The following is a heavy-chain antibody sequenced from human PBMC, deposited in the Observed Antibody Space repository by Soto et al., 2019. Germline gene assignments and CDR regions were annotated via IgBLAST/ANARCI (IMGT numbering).Heavy chain of an antibody. J-gene: IGHJ4*02. CDR3: ARAGYNWNDAGKSFDY. Sequence: GASVKVSCKVSGYTFTGYYMHWVRQAPGQGLEWMGWANPNSGVINYAQKFQGRVTMIRDTSISAAYMELSRLRSDETAVYYCARAGYNWNDAGKSFDYWGQGTLVTGSS. D-gene: IGHD1-1*01. CDR2: ANPNSGVI. V-gene: IGHV1-2*02. CDR1: GYTFTGYY.